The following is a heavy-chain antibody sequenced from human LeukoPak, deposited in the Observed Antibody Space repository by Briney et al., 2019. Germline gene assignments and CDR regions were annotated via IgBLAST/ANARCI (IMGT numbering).Heavy chain of an antibody. CDR3: AKDPGASYYDSSGYYPSSIDY. Sequence: GGSLRLSCAASGFTFSNYGMHWVRQAPGKGLEWVAVIWYDGSNKSCADSVKGRFTISRDNSKNTLHLQMNSLRAEDTAVYYCAKDPGASYYDSSGYYPSSIDYWGQGTLVTVSS. J-gene: IGHJ4*02. CDR1: GFTFSNYG. D-gene: IGHD3-22*01. V-gene: IGHV3-30*02. CDR2: IWYDGSNK.